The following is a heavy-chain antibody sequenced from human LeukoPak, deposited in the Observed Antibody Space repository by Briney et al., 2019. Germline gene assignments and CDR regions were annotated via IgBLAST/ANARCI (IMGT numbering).Heavy chain of an antibody. V-gene: IGHV3-74*01. CDR3: ARDLTGTLFDY. CDR2: INSDGSDR. Sequence: PGGSLRLSCAASGFTFSIYWMHWVRQVPGKGLVWVSRINSDGSDRNYADSVKGRFTISRDNAKSTVYLQMNSLGLEDTAVYFCARDLTGTLFDYWGQGTLVTVSS. D-gene: IGHD2-8*02. CDR1: GFTFSIYW. J-gene: IGHJ4*02.